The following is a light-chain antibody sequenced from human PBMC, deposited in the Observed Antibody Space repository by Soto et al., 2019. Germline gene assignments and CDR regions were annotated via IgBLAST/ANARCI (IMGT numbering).Light chain of an antibody. J-gene: IGKJ1*01. CDR3: QQYGSSPRT. CDR1: QSVSSNY. CDR2: VAS. V-gene: IGKV3-20*01. Sequence: EIVLTQSPGTLSLSPGDRATLSCRASQSVSSNYLAWYHQKPGQAPRLLIYVASSRATGIPDRFSGSGSGTDFTLTISRMEPEDFAVYYCQQYGSSPRTFGQGTKVDIK.